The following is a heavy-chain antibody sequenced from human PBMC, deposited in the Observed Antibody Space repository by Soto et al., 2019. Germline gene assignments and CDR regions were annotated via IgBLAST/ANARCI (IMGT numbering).Heavy chain of an antibody. D-gene: IGHD5-18*01. Sequence: EVQLLESRGGLVQPGGSLRLACAATGFNFSSYAMSWVRQAPGKGLEWVSGLTGSGSATYYAASVEGRFTISRDNSKKTLYLQMNSLRAEDTAVYYCANGYRWNPGGPDYSGQGTPVTVSS. J-gene: IGHJ4*02. CDR3: ANGYRWNPGGPDY. CDR1: GFNFSSYA. CDR2: LTGSGSAT. V-gene: IGHV3-23*01.